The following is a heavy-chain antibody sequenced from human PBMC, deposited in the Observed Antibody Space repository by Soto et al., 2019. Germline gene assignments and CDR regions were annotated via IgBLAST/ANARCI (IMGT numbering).Heavy chain of an antibody. J-gene: IGHJ6*02. CDR1: GGTFSSYA. CDR3: AREATSRSSSWYESGMDV. D-gene: IGHD6-13*01. CDR2: VIPIFGTA. V-gene: IGHV1-69*06. Sequence: QVQLVQSGAEVKKPGSSVKVSCKASGGTFSSYAISWVRQAPGQGLEWMGGVIPIFGTANYAQKFQGRVTITADKSTSTAYMELSSLRSEDTAVYYCAREATSRSSSWYESGMDVWGQGTTVTVSS.